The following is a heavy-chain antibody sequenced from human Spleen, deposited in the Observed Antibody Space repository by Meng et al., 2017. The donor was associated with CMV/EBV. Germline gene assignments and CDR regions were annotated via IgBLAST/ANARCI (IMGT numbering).Heavy chain of an antibody. V-gene: IGHV3-13*01. CDR3: VRERGGVGGWYEFDS. J-gene: IGHJ4*02. Sequence: GGSLRLSCAASGFTLSSHDMHWIRQDTGKRLEWVATLGFADDTYYPDSVRGRFTISRDNVRISLYLQMNSLRVGDTAIYYCVRERGGVGGWYEFDSWGQGTLVTVSS. CDR1: GFTLSSHD. CDR2: LGFADDT. D-gene: IGHD6-19*01.